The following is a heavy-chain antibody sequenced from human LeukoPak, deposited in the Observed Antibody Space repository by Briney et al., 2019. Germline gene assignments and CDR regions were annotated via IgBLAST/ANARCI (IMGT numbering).Heavy chain of an antibody. J-gene: IGHJ4*02. V-gene: IGHV4-59*06. CDR3: ARATYYYDSSGYYYFDY. CDR1: GGSISSYY. D-gene: IGHD3-22*01. Sequence: SETLSLTCTVSGGSISSYYWSWIRQHPGKGLEWIGYIYYSGSTYYNPSLKSRVTISVDTSKNQFSLKLSSVTAADTAVYYCARATYYYDSSGYYYFDYWGQGTLVTVSS. CDR2: IYYSGST.